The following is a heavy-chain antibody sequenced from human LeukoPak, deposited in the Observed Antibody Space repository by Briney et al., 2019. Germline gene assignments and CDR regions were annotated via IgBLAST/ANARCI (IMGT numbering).Heavy chain of an antibody. V-gene: IGHV3-74*01. Sequence: GGSLRLSCAASGFTFSTYWMHWVRQAPGKGLVWVSRFNGGGNTATYADSVKGRFTISRDNAKNTLYLQMNSLRPKDTAVYYCARGGYYGSGSYDYWGQGTLVTVSS. CDR1: GFTFSTYW. CDR3: ARGGYYGSGSYDY. J-gene: IGHJ4*02. D-gene: IGHD3-10*01. CDR2: FNGGGNTA.